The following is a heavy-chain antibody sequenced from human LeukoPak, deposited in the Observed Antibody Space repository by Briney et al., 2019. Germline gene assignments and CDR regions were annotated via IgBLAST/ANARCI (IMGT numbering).Heavy chain of an antibody. CDR2: IDPSDSYT. CDR1: GYRFTSYW. Sequence: TGESLRISCKGSGYRFTSYWISWVRQMPGKRLEFMWRIDPSDSYTNYSPSFQGHVTISADKSISTAYLQWSSLKASDTAMYYCARRALPPAYCGGDCFDAFDIWGQGTMVTVSS. D-gene: IGHD2-21*02. CDR3: ARRALPPAYCGGDCFDAFDI. V-gene: IGHV5-10-1*01. J-gene: IGHJ3*02.